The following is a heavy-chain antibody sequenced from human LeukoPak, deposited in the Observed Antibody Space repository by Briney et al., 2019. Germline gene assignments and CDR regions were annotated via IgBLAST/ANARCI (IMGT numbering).Heavy chain of an antibody. Sequence: PSETLSLTCTVSGGSITSDHWSWIRQPPGKGLEWIGYIYSSGSTNYNPSLQSRVTISVDTSKNQLSLKLSSVTAADTAVYYCARHLGPGWHAMDVWGQGTTVTVSS. CDR1: GGSITSDH. D-gene: IGHD2-15*01. CDR2: IYSSGST. CDR3: ARHLGPGWHAMDV. J-gene: IGHJ6*02. V-gene: IGHV4-59*08.